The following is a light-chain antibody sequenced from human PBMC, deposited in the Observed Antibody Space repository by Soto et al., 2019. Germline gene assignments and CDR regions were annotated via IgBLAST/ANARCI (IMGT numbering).Light chain of an antibody. CDR1: RGYSNYK. V-gene: IGLV9-49*01. J-gene: IGLJ2*01. CDR3: GADHGSGSNGVQRV. CDR2: VGTGGIVG. Sequence: QLVLTQPPSASASLGASVTLTCTLSRGYSNYKVAWYQQSPGKAPRFVMRVGTGGIVGSKGDGIPDRFSVLGSGLNRYLTIKNIQEEDESDYHGGADHGSGSNGVQRVCGGGTKLTVL.